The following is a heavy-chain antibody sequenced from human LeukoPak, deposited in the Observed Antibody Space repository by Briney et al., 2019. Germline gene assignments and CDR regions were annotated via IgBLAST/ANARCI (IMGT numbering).Heavy chain of an antibody. V-gene: IGHV1-69*13. D-gene: IGHD3-16*01. Sequence: GASVKVSCKASGGTFSSYAISWVRQAPGQGLGWMGGIIPIFGTANYAQKFQGRVTITADESTSTAYMELSSLRSEDTAVYYCARSGEARLAIWGQGTLVTVSS. CDR2: IIPIFGTA. CDR3: ARSGEARLAI. CDR1: GGTFSSYA. J-gene: IGHJ4*02.